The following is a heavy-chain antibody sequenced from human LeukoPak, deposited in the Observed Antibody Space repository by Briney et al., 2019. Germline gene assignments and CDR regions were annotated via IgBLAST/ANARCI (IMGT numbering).Heavy chain of an antibody. CDR1: EFNFISYA. J-gene: IGHJ6*02. V-gene: IGHV3-30-3*01. CDR3: ARGELYGDYVRFGMDV. CDR2: ISYDGSNK. D-gene: IGHD4-17*01. Sequence: GGSLRLFCTASEFNFISYAIHWVRKATGKGLEWVAVISYDGSNKYYADSVKGRFTISRDNSKNTLYLQMNSLRAEDTAVYYCARGELYGDYVRFGMDVWGQGTMVTVSS.